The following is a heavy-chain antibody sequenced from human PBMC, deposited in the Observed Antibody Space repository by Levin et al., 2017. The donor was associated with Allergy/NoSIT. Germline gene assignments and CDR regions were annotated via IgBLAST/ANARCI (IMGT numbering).Heavy chain of an antibody. CDR2: ATDVRHSYTT. D-gene: IGHD3-3*01. Sequence: GGSLRLSCAASGFTFSDHFMDWVRQAPGKGLEWVGRATDVRHSYTTHYAASVNGRFTISRDDSKGSLYLQMNSLRTEDTAVYYCARTVRGRPDFVDNWGQGILVTVSP. CDR3: ARTVRGRPDFVDN. V-gene: IGHV3-72*01. CDR1: GFTFSDHF. J-gene: IGHJ4*02.